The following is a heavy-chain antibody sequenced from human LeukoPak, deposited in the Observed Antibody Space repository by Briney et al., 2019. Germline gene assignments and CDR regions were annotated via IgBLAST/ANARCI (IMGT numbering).Heavy chain of an antibody. J-gene: IGHJ4*02. Sequence: AASVKVSCKASGGTFSSYAISWVRQAPGQGLEWMGGIIPIFGTANYAQKFQGRVTITADKSTSTAYMELSSLRSEDTAVYYCASPSYDSSGYWGDFDYWGQGTLVTVSS. D-gene: IGHD3-22*01. CDR1: GGTFSSYA. V-gene: IGHV1-69*06. CDR2: IIPIFGTA. CDR3: ASPSYDSSGYWGDFDY.